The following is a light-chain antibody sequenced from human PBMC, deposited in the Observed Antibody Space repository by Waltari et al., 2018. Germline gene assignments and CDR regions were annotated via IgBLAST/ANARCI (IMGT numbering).Light chain of an antibody. J-gene: IGKJ2*01. Sequence: DIQMTQSPSTLSASVGDRVTITCRASQTISIYLAWYQQKPGKAPNLLIYKASTLESGVPSRFRGSGAGTEFTLTISSLQPDDFATYYCQQYHSYSPYTFGQGTKLDIK. V-gene: IGKV1-5*03. CDR1: QTISIY. CDR2: KAS. CDR3: QQYHSYSPYT.